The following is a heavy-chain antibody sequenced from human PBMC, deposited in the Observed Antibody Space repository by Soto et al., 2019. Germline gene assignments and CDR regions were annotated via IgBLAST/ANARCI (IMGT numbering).Heavy chain of an antibody. D-gene: IGHD5-18*01. J-gene: IGHJ4*02. Sequence: SETLSLTCSVSGGSISSYYWSWIRQPPGKGLEWIGYIYYTGSTNYNPSLKSRVTISVDTSTTQFSLKLTSVTAADTAVYYCAREYPKSGYSFGLCYWGQGTLVTVSS. V-gene: IGHV4-59*01. CDR2: IYYTGST. CDR1: GGSISSYY. CDR3: AREYPKSGYSFGLCY.